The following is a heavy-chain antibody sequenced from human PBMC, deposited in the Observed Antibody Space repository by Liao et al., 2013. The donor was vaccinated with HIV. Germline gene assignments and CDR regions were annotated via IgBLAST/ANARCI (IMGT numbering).Heavy chain of an antibody. J-gene: IGHJ3*02. CDR1: GGSISSNYHY. CDR3: ARAVSSDNYHDAFDT. CDR2: IYYSGST. V-gene: IGHV4-39*07. Sequence: QVQLQESGPGLVKPSETLSLTCTVSGGSISSNYHYWGWVRQPPGKGLEWIGSIYYSGSTNYNPSLKSRVTISVDTSKNQFSLKLRSVTAADTAVYYCARAVSSDNYHDAFDTWGQGKIGHRPLQ. D-gene: IGHD3-22*01.